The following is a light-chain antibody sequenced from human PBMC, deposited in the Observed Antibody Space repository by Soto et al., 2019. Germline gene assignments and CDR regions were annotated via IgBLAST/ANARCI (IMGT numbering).Light chain of an antibody. J-gene: IGKJ5*01. CDR2: DAY. CDR1: QSFRGL. V-gene: IGKV3-11*01. Sequence: EVVLTQSPVTLSLSPGERATLSCRASQSFRGLLAWYQQKRGQAPRLLIYDAYNRATGIPPRFSGSGSGTDFTLTISSLEPEDSAVYYCQQRHMWPLTFGQGTRLEIK. CDR3: QQRHMWPLT.